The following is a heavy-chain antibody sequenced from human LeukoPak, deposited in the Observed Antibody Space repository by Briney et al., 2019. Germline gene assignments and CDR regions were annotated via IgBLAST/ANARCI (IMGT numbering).Heavy chain of an antibody. CDR2: IKPDSGGI. CDR1: GYTFTGHY. V-gene: IGHV1-2*02. CDR3: ARVGGGAAAVVFDI. Sequence: ASVKVSCKASGYTFTGHYMHWVRQAPGQGLEWLGWIKPDSGGINYAQNFQGRVTMTRDTSISTAYMELSRLRSDGTAVYYCARVGGGAAAVVFDIWGQGTMVTVSS. J-gene: IGHJ3*02. D-gene: IGHD6-13*01.